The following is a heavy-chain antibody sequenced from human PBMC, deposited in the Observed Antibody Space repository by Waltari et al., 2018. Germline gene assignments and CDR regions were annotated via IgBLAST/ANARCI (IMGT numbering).Heavy chain of an antibody. Sequence: QVQLQQWGAGLLKPSETLSLTCVVSGGSFRGYYCSWIRTPLGKGLEWIGEINQSGSTNYNPSLKSRVTISIDTSKIQFSLKLRSVTVADTAVYYCARANTIFGVIRTWYYMDVWGKGTKV. J-gene: IGHJ6*03. CDR2: INQSGST. CDR3: ARANTIFGVIRTWYYMDV. V-gene: IGHV4-34*01. CDR1: GGSFRGYY. D-gene: IGHD3-3*01.